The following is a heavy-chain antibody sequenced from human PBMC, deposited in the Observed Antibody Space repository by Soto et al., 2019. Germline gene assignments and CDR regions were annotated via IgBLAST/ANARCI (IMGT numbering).Heavy chain of an antibody. V-gene: IGHV3-30*18. D-gene: IGHD2-2*01. Sequence: QVQLVESGGGVVQSGRSLRLSCAASGFTFSSYGMHWVRQAPGKGLEWVAVISDDGSNKYYADSVKGRFTISRDNSKNTLYLQMNSLRAEDTAVYYCANYCRSTSCFSGGLEHWGQGTLVTVSS. J-gene: IGHJ5*02. CDR1: GFTFSSYG. CDR2: ISDDGSNK. CDR3: ANYCRSTSCFSGGLEH.